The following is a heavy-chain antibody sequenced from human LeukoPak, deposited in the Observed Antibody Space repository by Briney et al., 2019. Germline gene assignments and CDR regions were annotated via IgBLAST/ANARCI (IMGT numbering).Heavy chain of an antibody. Sequence: GSLRLSCAASGFTFSSYAMDWVRQAPGKGLELVSAISGSGGSTYYADSVKGRFTISRDNSKNTLYLQMNSLRAEDTAVYYCAKHSSGWYGCFDYWGQGTLVTVSS. CDR3: AKHSSGWYGCFDY. D-gene: IGHD6-19*01. CDR1: GFTFSSYA. CDR2: ISGSGGST. V-gene: IGHV3-23*01. J-gene: IGHJ4*02.